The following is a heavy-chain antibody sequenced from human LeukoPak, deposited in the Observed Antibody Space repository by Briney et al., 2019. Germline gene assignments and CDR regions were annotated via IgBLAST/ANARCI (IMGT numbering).Heavy chain of an antibody. CDR1: GGSFSGYY. CDR2: INHSGST. D-gene: IGHD2-21*02. CDR3: ARGGTYCGGGCYSWEDY. J-gene: IGHJ4*02. Sequence: PSETLSLTCAVYGGSFSGYYWSWIRQPPGKGLEWIGEINHSGSTNYNPSLKSRVTISVDTSKNQFSLKLSSVTAADTAVYYCARGGTYCGGGCYSWEDYWGQGTLVTVSS. V-gene: IGHV4-34*01.